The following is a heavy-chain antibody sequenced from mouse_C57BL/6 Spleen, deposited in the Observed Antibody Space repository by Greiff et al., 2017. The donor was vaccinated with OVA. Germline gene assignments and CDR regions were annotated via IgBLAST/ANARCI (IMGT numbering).Heavy chain of an antibody. J-gene: IGHJ2*01. D-gene: IGHD1-1*01. CDR1: GYAFSSSW. Sequence: QVQLKQSGPELVKPGASVKISCKASGYAFSSSWMNWVKQRPGKGLEWIGRIYPGDGDTNYNGKFKGKATLTADKSSSTAYMQLSSLTSEDSAVYFCARWGYYGFDYWGQGTTLTVSS. CDR2: IYPGDGDT. CDR3: ARWGYYGFDY. V-gene: IGHV1-82*01.